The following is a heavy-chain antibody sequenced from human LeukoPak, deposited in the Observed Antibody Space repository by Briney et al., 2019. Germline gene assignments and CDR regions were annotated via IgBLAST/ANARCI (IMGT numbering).Heavy chain of an antibody. D-gene: IGHD6-19*01. CDR1: GYTFTSYD. CDR3: ARGSKGGSSGWYLNPFDY. Sequence: ASVKVSCKASGYTFTSYDINWVRQATGQRLEWMGWMNPNSGNTGCAQKFQGRVTMTRNTSISTAYMELSSLRSEDTAVYYCARGSKGGSSGWYLNPFDYWGQGTLVTVSS. CDR2: MNPNSGNT. J-gene: IGHJ4*02. V-gene: IGHV1-8*01.